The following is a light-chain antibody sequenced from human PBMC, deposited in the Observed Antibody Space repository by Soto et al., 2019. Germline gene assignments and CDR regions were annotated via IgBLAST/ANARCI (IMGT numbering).Light chain of an antibody. V-gene: IGKV3-20*01. CDR3: QSYGSSPSV. CDR2: VTS. Sequence: IVLTQSPGTLSLSPGERATLSCRASQSLGSSFLAWYQQKPGQAPRLLIFVTSRRATGVPDRFSGSGSGTDFTLTISRLEPEDFAVYFCQSYGSSPSVFGQGTRLEIK. J-gene: IGKJ5*01. CDR1: QSLGSSF.